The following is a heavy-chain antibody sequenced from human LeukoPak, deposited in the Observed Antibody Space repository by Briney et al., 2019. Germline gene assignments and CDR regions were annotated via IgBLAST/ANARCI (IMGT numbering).Heavy chain of an antibody. Sequence: PGGSLRLSCAASGFTFSSYAMHWVRQAPGKGLEWVAVISYDGSNKYYADSVKGRFTISRDNAKNSLYLQMNSLRAEDTAVYYCARRIRAGYSSGWTYYYYGMDVWGQGTTVTVSS. V-gene: IGHV3-30-3*01. D-gene: IGHD6-19*01. CDR1: GFTFSSYA. CDR3: ARRIRAGYSSGWTYYYYGMDV. J-gene: IGHJ6*02. CDR2: ISYDGSNK.